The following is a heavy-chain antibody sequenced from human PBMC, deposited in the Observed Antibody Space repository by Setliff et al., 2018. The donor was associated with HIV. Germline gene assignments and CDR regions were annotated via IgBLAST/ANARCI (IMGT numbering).Heavy chain of an antibody. CDR2: FSADGSA. CDR3: ARGLSIFGVATPGFYSFMDV. Sequence: SSETLSLTCTVSGDSVNNDYYYWTWIRQPAAKGLEWIGRFSADGSANYNPSLKGRVSISVDSSNNEFSLHLKYLTAADTAVYYCARGLSIFGVATPGFYSFMDVWGKGTTVTVSS. V-gene: IGHV4-61*02. CDR1: GDSVNNDYYY. D-gene: IGHD3-3*01. J-gene: IGHJ6*03.